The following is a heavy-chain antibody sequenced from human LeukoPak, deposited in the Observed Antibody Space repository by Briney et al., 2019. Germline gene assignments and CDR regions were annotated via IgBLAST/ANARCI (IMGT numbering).Heavy chain of an antibody. CDR1: GGSISSSTYS. CDR2: IYYSGTT. Sequence: PSETLSLTCTVSGGSISSSTYSWGWIRQPPGQGLVWLGSIYYSGTTYYNPSLKSRVTISVDTSKNQFSLKLSSVTAADTAVYYWARTSPSSGWYFDYWGQGTLVTVSS. J-gene: IGHJ4*02. D-gene: IGHD6-19*01. CDR3: ARTSPSSGWYFDY. V-gene: IGHV4-39*01.